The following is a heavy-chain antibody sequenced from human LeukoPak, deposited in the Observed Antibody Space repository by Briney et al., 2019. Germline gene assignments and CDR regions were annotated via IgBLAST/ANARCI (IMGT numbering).Heavy chain of an antibody. J-gene: IGHJ4*02. D-gene: IGHD3-22*01. CDR3: ARYYYDSSGYYTSWYFDY. CDR2: IYSGGST. CDR1: GFTVSSNY. V-gene: IGHV3-53*01. Sequence: GGSLGLSCAPSGFTVSSNYMSWVRQAPGKGLEWVSVIYSGGSTYYAATVKGRFTISRDNSKITLYLQMNSLRAEDTAVYYWARYYYDSSGYYTSWYFDYWGQGTLVTVSS.